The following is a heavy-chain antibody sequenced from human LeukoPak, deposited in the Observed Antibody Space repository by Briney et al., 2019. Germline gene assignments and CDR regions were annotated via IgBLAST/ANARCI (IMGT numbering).Heavy chain of an antibody. D-gene: IGHD5-18*01. CDR2: INHSGST. Sequence: PSETLSLTCAVYGGSFSGYYWSWIRQPPGKGLEWIGEINHSGSTNYNPSLKSRVTISVDTSKNQFSLKLSSVTGADTAVYYCARGGYSYGYPYYYYMDVWGKGTTVTASS. CDR1: GGSFSGYY. V-gene: IGHV4-34*01. CDR3: ARGGYSYGYPYYYYMDV. J-gene: IGHJ6*03.